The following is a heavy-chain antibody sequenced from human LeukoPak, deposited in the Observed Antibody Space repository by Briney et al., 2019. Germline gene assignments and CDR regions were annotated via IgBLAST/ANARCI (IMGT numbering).Heavy chain of an antibody. CDR1: GFTFSSYG. J-gene: IGHJ4*02. V-gene: IGHV3-30*03. Sequence: GGSLRLSCAASGFTFSSYGMHWVRQAPGKGLEWVAVISYDGSNKYYADSVKGRFTISRDNGKTSLYLQLNSLRAEDTAVYYCATDRGFASFDYWGQGTLVTVSS. D-gene: IGHD3-3*01. CDR2: ISYDGSNK. CDR3: ATDRGFASFDY.